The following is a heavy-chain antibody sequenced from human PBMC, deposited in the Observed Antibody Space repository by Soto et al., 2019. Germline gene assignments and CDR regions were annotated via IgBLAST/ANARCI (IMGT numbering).Heavy chain of an antibody. J-gene: IGHJ4*02. CDR2: IKQDGSEK. Sequence: ESGGGLVQPGGSLRLSCAASGFPFSSYWMSWVRQAPGKGLEWVANIKQDGSEKYYVASVKGRFTISRDNAKNSLYLQMNSLRAEDTAVYYCARDGYSGYDLHYFDYWGQGTLVTVSS. CDR3: ARDGYSGYDLHYFDY. V-gene: IGHV3-7*05. CDR1: GFPFSSYW. D-gene: IGHD5-12*01.